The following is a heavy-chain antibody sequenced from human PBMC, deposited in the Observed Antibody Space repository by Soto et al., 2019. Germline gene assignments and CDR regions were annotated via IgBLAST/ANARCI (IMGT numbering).Heavy chain of an antibody. D-gene: IGHD6-13*01. V-gene: IGHV4-4*07. CDR1: GGSISSYY. CDR2: IYASGST. J-gene: IGHJ6*02. Sequence: SETLSLTCTVSGGSISSYYWSWIRQPAGKGLEWIGRIYASGSTNYNPSLKSRVTMSVDTSKNQFSLKLSSVTAADTAVYYCARNQAGSSSWQDYYYGMDVWGQGTTVTVSS. CDR3: ARNQAGSSSWQDYYYGMDV.